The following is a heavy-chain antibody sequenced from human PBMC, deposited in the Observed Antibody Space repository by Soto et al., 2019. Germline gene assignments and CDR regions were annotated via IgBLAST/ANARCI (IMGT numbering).Heavy chain of an antibody. CDR1: GGSLTSDP. J-gene: IGHJ4*02. Sequence: QMEQSGAEVRKPGSSVKVSCKPSGGSLTSDPMAWVRQAPGQGFEWMGGIIPIHGTTEYAQKFQGRVTITADESTNRATLELTGLTSADTAVYYCARGWGLVSWGQGTLVTVSS. D-gene: IGHD3-16*01. CDR2: IIPIHGTT. V-gene: IGHV1-69*01. CDR3: ARGWGLVS.